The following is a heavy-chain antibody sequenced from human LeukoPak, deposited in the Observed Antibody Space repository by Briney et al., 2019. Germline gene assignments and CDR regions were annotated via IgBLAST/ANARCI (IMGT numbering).Heavy chain of an antibody. CDR2: ISTYNGDT. CDR3: ARDWWGYDVLTGDNWFDP. V-gene: IGHV1-18*01. D-gene: IGHD3-9*01. J-gene: IGHJ5*02. Sequence: ASVKVSCKASGYPFTTYGITWVRQAPGQGLEWMGWISTYNGDTNYAQKFQGRVTMTTDTSTSTAYIEVRSLTSDDTAAYYCARDWWGYDVLTGDNWFDPWGQGTLVTVSS. CDR1: GYPFTTYG.